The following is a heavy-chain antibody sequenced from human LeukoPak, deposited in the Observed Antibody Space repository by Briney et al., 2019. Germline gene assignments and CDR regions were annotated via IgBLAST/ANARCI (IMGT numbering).Heavy chain of an antibody. V-gene: IGHV4-4*07. CDR3: ARHPSHLLLNGYFDY. J-gene: IGHJ4*02. Sequence: SETLSLTCTVSGASITTQFWNWTRQPAGEGLEWIGLITAQGSISFNPSLKSRVTISVDTSKNQFSLKLSSVTAADTAVYYCARHPSHLLLNGYFDYWGQGTLVTVSS. D-gene: IGHD1-26*01. CDR2: ITAQGSI. CDR1: GASITTQF.